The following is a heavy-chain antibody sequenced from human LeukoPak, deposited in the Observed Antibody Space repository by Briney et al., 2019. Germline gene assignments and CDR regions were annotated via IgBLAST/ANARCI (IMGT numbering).Heavy chain of an antibody. Sequence: SETLSLTCTVSGGSISSSRYYWVWIRQPPGKGLEWMGSINYSGSTYYNPSLEGRVTMSVDTSKNQFSLKLSSVTAADTAVFYCARHAVASAHFQLWGQGTLVPVSS. CDR2: INYSGST. J-gene: IGHJ1*01. CDR1: GGSISSSRYY. V-gene: IGHV4-39*01. CDR3: ARHAVASAHFQL. D-gene: IGHD6-13*01.